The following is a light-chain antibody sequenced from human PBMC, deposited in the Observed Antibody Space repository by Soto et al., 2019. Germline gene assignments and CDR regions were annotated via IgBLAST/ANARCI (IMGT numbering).Light chain of an antibody. J-gene: IGLJ3*02. CDR3: KVWDSSTEHWV. CDR1: NLGGKS. Sequence: SYELTQPPSVSVAPGKTASLTCGGNNLGGKSVHWYQQKPGQAPVLVISYNSDRPSGIPERFSGSNSANTATLTISRVEAGDEADYNCKVWDSSTEHWVFGGGTKLTAL. CDR2: YNS. V-gene: IGLV3-21*04.